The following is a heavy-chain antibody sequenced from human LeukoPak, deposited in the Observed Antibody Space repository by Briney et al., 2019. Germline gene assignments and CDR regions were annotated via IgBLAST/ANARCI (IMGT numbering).Heavy chain of an antibody. J-gene: IGHJ5*02. CDR3: ARRTSLWFGELFGRNWFDP. V-gene: IGHV4-34*01. D-gene: IGHD3-10*01. Sequence: SETLSLTCAVYGGSFGGYYWSWIRQPPGKGLEWIGEINHSGSTNYNPSLKSRVTISVDTSKNQFSLKLSSVTAADTAVYYCARRTSLWFGELFGRNWFDPWGQGTLVTVSS. CDR1: GGSFGGYY. CDR2: INHSGST.